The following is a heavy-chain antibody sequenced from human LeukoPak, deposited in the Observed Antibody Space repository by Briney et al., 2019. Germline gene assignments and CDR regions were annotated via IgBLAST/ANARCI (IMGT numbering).Heavy chain of an antibody. J-gene: IGHJ4*02. D-gene: IGHD2/OR15-2a*01. CDR3: VRISMGYYDY. CDR2: ISSNGDNT. CDR1: GFSFRTYA. Sequence: PGGSLRLSCSASGFSFRTYAIHWVRQAPGKRLEYVSAISSNGDNTYYGDSVKGRFTISRDNSKNTLYLQMSSLRAEDTAVYYCVRISMGYYDYWGRGTLVTVSS. V-gene: IGHV3-64D*06.